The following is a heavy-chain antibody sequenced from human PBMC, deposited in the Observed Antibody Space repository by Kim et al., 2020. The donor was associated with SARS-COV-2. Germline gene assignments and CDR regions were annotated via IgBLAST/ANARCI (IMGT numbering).Heavy chain of an antibody. D-gene: IGHD3-10*01. Sequence: ASVKVSCKASGYTFTSYGISWVRQAPGQGLEWMGWISAYNGNTHYAQKLQDRVTMTTDTSTSTAYMELRSLRSDDTAVYYCARGGFYGSGSYSPADYWGQGTLVTVSS. CDR3: ARGGFYGSGSYSPADY. CDR2: ISAYNGNT. CDR1: GYTFTSYG. V-gene: IGHV1-18*01. J-gene: IGHJ4*02.